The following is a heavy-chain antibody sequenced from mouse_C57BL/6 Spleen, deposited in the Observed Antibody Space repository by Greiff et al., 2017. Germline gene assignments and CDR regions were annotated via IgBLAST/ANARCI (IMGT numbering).Heavy chain of an antibody. J-gene: IGHJ3*01. CDR2: IRNKANNHAT. V-gene: IGHV6-6*01. Sequence: EVHLVESGGGLVQPGGSMKLSCAASGFTFSDAWMDWVRQSPEKGLEWVAEIRNKANNHATYYAESVKGRFTISRDDSKSSVYLQMNSLRAEDTGIYYCTRAFYYYGSGAYWGQGTLVTVSA. D-gene: IGHD1-1*01. CDR3: TRAFYYYGSGAY. CDR1: GFTFSDAW.